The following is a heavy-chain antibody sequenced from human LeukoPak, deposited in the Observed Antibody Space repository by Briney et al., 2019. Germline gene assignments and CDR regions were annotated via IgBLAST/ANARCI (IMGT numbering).Heavy chain of an antibody. J-gene: IGHJ4*02. Sequence: SETLSLTCTVSGGSISSGSYYWSWIRQPAGKGLEWIGRIYTSGSTNYNPSLKSRVTISVDTSKNQFSLKLSSVTAADTAVYYCARHGLWFGELFPYYFDYWGQGTLVTVSS. CDR1: GGSISSGSYY. CDR2: IYTSGST. D-gene: IGHD3-10*01. CDR3: ARHGLWFGELFPYYFDY. V-gene: IGHV4-61*02.